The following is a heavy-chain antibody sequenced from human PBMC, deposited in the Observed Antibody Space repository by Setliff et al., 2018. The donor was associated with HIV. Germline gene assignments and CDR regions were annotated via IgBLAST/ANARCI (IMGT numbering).Heavy chain of an antibody. J-gene: IGHJ4*02. CDR1: GYSISSNDW. CDR2: IYYSGSI. CDR3: ARGRSGPYFDY. Sequence: SETLSLTCVVSGYSISSNDWWGWIRQSPGKGLEWIGYIYYSGSIYYNPSLKSRVTISVDTSKNQFSLKLSSVTAADTAVYYCARGRSGPYFDYWGQGTLVTVSS. V-gene: IGHV4-28*05. D-gene: IGHD3-10*01.